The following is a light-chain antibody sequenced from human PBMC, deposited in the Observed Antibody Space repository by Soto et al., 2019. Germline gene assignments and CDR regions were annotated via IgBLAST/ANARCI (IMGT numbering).Light chain of an antibody. Sequence: DIQMTQSPSTLSASVGDRVTITCRASQSISSWFAWYQQKPGTAPKLLIYKASTIESGVPSRFSGSRSGTEFTLTVSSLQPDDFATYYCQQYNDSFPYTFGQGTKMEIK. CDR2: KAS. V-gene: IGKV1-5*03. CDR3: QQYNDSFPYT. J-gene: IGKJ2*01. CDR1: QSISSW.